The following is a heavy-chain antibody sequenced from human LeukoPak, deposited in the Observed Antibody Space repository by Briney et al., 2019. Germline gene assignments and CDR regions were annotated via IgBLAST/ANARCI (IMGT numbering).Heavy chain of an antibody. D-gene: IGHD1-1*01. CDR3: ARDWQLPSGPDVFDI. V-gene: IGHV1-18*01. CDR2: ITAYDGDT. Sequence: ASVKVSCKASGFSFPSYGISWVRQAPGQGLEWIGWITAYDGDTNYAEKFQGRVTMATDTSTSTASMELWSLRSDDTAVYYCARDWQLPSGPDVFDIWGQGTVVAVSS. CDR1: GFSFPSYG. J-gene: IGHJ3*02.